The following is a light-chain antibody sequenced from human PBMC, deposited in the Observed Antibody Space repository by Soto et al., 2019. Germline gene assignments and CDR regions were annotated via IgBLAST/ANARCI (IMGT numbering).Light chain of an antibody. J-gene: IGKJ4*01. CDR3: QQYGSSPA. CDR1: QSVSSSY. V-gene: IGKV3-20*01. Sequence: EIVLTQSPDTLSLSPGERATLSCRASQSVSSSYLAWYQQKPGQAPRLLIYGASSRATGIPDRFSGSGSGTDFTLTISRLEPEDFALYYCQQYGSSPAFGGGTKVEIK. CDR2: GAS.